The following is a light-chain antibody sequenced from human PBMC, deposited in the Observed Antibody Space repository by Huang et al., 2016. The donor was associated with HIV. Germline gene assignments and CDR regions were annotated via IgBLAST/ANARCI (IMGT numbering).Light chain of an antibody. V-gene: IGKV3-15*01. CDR2: GAS. Sequence: EIVMTQSPVTLSVSPGERPTLSCRASQFVSSNLAWYQQKAGQAPRLLIYGASTRATGIPARFSGSGSGTEFTLTISSLQSEDFAVYYCQQYNNWPPEETFGPGTKVDIK. J-gene: IGKJ3*01. CDR3: QQYNNWPPEET. CDR1: QFVSSN.